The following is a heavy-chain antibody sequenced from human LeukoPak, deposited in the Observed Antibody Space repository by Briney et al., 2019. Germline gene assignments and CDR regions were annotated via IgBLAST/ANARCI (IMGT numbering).Heavy chain of an antibody. D-gene: IGHD4-17*01. CDR1: GYTFTGYY. J-gene: IGHJ4*02. CDR3: ASGDYGDPPLNY. Sequence: SVKVSCKASGYTFTGYYMHWVRQAPGQGLEGMGWINPNSGGTNYAQKCQGRVTMTRDTSIRTAHMEPRRVRFDAPAVYCCASGDYGDPPLNYWGQGTLVTVSS. CDR2: INPNSGGT. V-gene: IGHV1-2*02.